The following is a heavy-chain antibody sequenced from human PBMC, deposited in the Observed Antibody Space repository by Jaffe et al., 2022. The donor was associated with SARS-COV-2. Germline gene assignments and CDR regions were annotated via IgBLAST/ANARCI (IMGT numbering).Heavy chain of an antibody. J-gene: IGHJ3*02. D-gene: IGHD2-15*01. CDR2: INNDGSST. V-gene: IGHV3-74*01. CDR3: ARNIGAGIDI. Sequence: EVQLVESGGGLVQPGGSLRLSCATSGFTFSSYWLHWVRQAPGKGLVWVSRINNDGSSTNYADSVKGRFTISRDNAKNTLYLQMNSLRAEDTAVYYCARNIGAGIDIWGQGTMVTVSS. CDR1: GFTFSSYW.